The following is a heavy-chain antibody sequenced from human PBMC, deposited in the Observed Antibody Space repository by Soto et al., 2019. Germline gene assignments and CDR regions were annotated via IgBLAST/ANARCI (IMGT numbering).Heavy chain of an antibody. D-gene: IGHD6-13*01. J-gene: IGHJ4*02. CDR3: ASGSSSNLPDF. V-gene: IGHV1-2*02. CDR2: INIHSGGS. CDR1: GYIFTDYY. Sequence: ASVKVSCKASGYIFTDYYIHGVRQAPGQGLEWMGWINIHSGGSNYQQKFQGRVTMTRVTSISTAYMELTGLRFDDTAVYYCASGSSSNLPDFGRQGNVVTVSP.